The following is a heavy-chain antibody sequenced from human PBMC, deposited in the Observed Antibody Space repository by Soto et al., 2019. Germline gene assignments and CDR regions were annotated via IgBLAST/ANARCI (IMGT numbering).Heavy chain of an antibody. CDR2: ISGSGGST. D-gene: IGHD3-3*01. Sequence: GGSLRLSCAASGFTFSSYAMSWVRQAPGKGLEWVSAISGSGGSTYYADSVKGRFTISRDNSKNTLYLQMNSLRAEDTAVYYCAKGIPRITNFGVASADAFDTWDDATMVTVS. CDR1: GFTFSSYA. J-gene: IGHJ3*02. CDR3: AKGIPRITNFGVASADAFDT. V-gene: IGHV3-23*01.